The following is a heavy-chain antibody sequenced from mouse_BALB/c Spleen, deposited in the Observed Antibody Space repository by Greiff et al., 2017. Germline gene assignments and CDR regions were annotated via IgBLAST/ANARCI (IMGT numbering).Heavy chain of an antibody. CDR1: GFAFSSYD. J-gene: IGHJ2*01. CDR3: ARHYYGYVYYFDY. D-gene: IGHD1-2*01. CDR2: ISSGGGST. V-gene: IGHV5-12-1*01. Sequence: EVKVVESGGGLVKPGGSLKLSCAASGFAFSSYDMSWVRQTPEKRLEWVAYISSGGGSTYYPDTVKGRFTISRDNAKNTLYLQMSSLKSEDTAMYYCARHYYGYVYYFDYWGQGTTLTVSS.